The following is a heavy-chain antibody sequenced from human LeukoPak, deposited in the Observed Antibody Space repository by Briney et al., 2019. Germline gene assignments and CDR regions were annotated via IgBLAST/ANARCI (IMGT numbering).Heavy chain of an antibody. V-gene: IGHV4-30-4*01. CDR3: ASSYWSCYYNAMDV. D-gene: IGHD2-8*02. CDR1: GGSISSGNYY. Sequence: SETLSLTCTVSGGSISSGNYYWSWIRQPPGKGLEWIGCIHYSGSTYYKPSLKSRLTISLDTSKNLFSLNMNSVTAADTAVYFCASSYWSCYYNAMDVWGQGTTVTVSS. CDR2: IHYSGST. J-gene: IGHJ6*02.